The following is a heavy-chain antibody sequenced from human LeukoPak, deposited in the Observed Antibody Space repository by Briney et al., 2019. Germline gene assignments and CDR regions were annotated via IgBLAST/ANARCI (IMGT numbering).Heavy chain of an antibody. CDR2: ISYDGSNK. CDR1: GSTFSSYA. V-gene: IGHV3-30*04. CDR3: ARSDCSSTSCYRSDAFDI. D-gene: IGHD2-2*01. Sequence: GRSLRLSCAASGSTFSSYAMHWVRQAPGKGLEWVAVISYDGSNKYYADSVKGRFTISRDNSKNTLYLQMNSLRAEDTAVYYCARSDCSSTSCYRSDAFDIWGQGTMVTVSS. J-gene: IGHJ3*02.